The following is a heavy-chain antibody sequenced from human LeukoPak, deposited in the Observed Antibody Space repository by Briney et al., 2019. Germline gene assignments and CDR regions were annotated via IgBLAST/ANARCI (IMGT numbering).Heavy chain of an antibody. CDR1: GFTFSTYA. V-gene: IGHV3-23*01. D-gene: IGHD4-17*01. CDR2: ISDSGGST. J-gene: IGHJ4*02. CDR3: AKVLSVTTLGY. Sequence: GGSLRLSCAASGFTFSTYAMTWVRQAPGKGLEWVSGISDSGGSTYYIDSAKGRFTISRDNSKNTLYLQMNSLRAEDTAVYYCAKVLSVTTLGYWGQGTLVTVSS.